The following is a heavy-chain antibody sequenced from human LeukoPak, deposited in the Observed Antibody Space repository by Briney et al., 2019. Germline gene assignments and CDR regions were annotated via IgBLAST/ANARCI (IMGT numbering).Heavy chain of an antibody. CDR1: GGSISSYY. CDR2: IYYSGST. J-gene: IGHJ3*02. Sequence: SETLSLTCTVSGGSISSYYWSWIRQPPGKGLEWIGYIYYSGSTNYNPSLESRVTISVDTSKNQFSLKLSSVTAADTAVYYCAGGFDSPIVPDAFDIWGQGTMVTVSS. D-gene: IGHD3-16*02. V-gene: IGHV4-59*01. CDR3: AGGFDSPIVPDAFDI.